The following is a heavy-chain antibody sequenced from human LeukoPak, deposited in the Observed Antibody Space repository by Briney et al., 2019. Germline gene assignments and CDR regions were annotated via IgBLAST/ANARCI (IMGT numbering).Heavy chain of an antibody. D-gene: IGHD1-26*01. CDR3: ASGGSVRVDY. V-gene: IGHV3-48*03. J-gene: IGHJ4*02. Sequence: GGSLRLSCAASGFTFSSYEMNWVRQAPGKGLEGVLYISSSDSTIYYGDSVKCRFTISRENSKNTLYLQMNSLRAEDTAVYYCASGGSVRVDYWGQGTLVTVSS. CDR2: ISSSDSTI. CDR1: GFTFSSYE.